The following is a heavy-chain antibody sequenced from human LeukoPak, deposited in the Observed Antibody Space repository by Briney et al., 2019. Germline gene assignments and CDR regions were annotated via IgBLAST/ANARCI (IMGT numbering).Heavy chain of an antibody. CDR1: GFTFSSYA. CDR2: ISGSDGST. V-gene: IGHV3-23*01. D-gene: IGHD2-15*01. Sequence: GGPLRLSCAASGFTFSSYAMSWVRQAPGKGLQWVSSISGSDGSTYYAASVKGRFTISRGNSKNTLYLQMNSLRAEDTAVYYCAKDWDMAPGYWGQGTLVTVSS. J-gene: IGHJ4*02. CDR3: AKDWDMAPGY.